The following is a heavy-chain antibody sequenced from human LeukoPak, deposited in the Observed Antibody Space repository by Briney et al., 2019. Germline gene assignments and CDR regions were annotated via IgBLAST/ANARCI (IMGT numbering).Heavy chain of an antibody. D-gene: IGHD6-19*01. V-gene: IGHV3-21*01. CDR1: GFTFSSYS. J-gene: IGHJ4*02. CDR3: ASGDRRYSSTFDY. Sequence: PGGSLRLSCAASGFTFSSYSMNWVRQAPRKGLEWVSSISSSSSYIYYADSVKGRFTIARDNAKNSLYLQMNSLRAEDKAVYYCASGDRRYSSTFDYWGQGTLVTVSS. CDR2: ISSSSSYI.